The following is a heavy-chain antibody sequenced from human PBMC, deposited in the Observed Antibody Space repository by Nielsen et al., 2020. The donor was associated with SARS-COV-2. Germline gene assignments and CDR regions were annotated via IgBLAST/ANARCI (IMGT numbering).Heavy chain of an antibody. Sequence: VRQAPGKGLEWVAVISYDGSNKYYADSVKGRFTIFRDNSKNTLYLQMNSLRAEDTAVYYCARDRVTMVRGVPYYCGMDVWGQGTTVTVSS. J-gene: IGHJ6*02. CDR3: ARDRVTMVRGVPYYCGMDV. CDR2: ISYDGSNK. D-gene: IGHD3-10*01. V-gene: IGHV3-30-3*01.